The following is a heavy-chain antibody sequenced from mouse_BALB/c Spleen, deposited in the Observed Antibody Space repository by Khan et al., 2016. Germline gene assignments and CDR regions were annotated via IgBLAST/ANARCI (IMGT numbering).Heavy chain of an antibody. CDR1: GFDFSRYW. V-gene: IGHV4-1*02. CDR3: ASTFWYFDV. CDR2: INPDSSTI. Sequence: EVKLLESGGGLVQPGGSLKLSCAASGFDFSRYWMSWVRQAPGKGLEWIGDINPDSSTINYTPSLKDKFIISRDNAKHTLYLQMSKVRSEDTALYDCASTFWYFDVWGAGTTVTVSS. J-gene: IGHJ1*01.